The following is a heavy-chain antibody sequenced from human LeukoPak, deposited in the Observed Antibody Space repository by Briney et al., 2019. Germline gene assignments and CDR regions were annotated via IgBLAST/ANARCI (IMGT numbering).Heavy chain of an antibody. D-gene: IGHD3-10*01. J-gene: IGHJ3*02. CDR2: ISSSSSTI. V-gene: IGHV3-48*02. CDR1: GFTFSSYS. Sequence: GGSLRLSCAASGFTFSSYSMIWVRQAPGKGLEWVSYISSSSSTIYYADSVKGRFTISTDNAKNSLCLQMNSLRDEDTAVYYCARDLSGRYAFDIWGQGTMVTVSS. CDR3: ARDLSGRYAFDI.